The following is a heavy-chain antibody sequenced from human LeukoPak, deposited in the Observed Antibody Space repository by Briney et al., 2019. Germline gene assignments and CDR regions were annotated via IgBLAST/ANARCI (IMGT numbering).Heavy chain of an antibody. CDR2: INHSGST. J-gene: IGHJ3*02. Sequence: PSETLSLTCTVSGGSISSSSYYWGWIRQPPGKGLEWIGEINHSGSTNYNPSLKSRVTISVDTSKNQFSLKLSSVTAADTAVYYRARDHNEYCSGGSCYIDAFDIWGQGTMVTVSS. V-gene: IGHV4-39*07. D-gene: IGHD2-15*01. CDR3: ARDHNEYCSGGSCYIDAFDI. CDR1: GGSISSSSYY.